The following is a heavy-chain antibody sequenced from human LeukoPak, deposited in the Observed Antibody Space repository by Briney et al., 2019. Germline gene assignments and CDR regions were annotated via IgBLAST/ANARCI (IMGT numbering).Heavy chain of an antibody. V-gene: IGHV3-23*01. J-gene: IGHJ4*02. Sequence: PGGSLRLSCAASGFTFSSYAMSWVRQAPGKGLEWVSAISGSGGSTYYADSVKGRFTISRDNAKNSLYLQMNSLRDEDTAVYYCARDVYDYDSRAQYFDYWGQGTLVTVSS. CDR3: ARDVYDYDSRAQYFDY. CDR2: ISGSGGST. D-gene: IGHD3-22*01. CDR1: GFTFSSYA.